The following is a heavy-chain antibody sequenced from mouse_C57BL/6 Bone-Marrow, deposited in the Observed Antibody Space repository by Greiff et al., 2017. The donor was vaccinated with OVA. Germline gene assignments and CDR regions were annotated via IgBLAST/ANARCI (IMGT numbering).Heavy chain of an antibody. CDR3: ARQGFYYYGSSYDWYFDV. Sequence: VQLQQSGPVLVKPGASVKMSCKASGYTFTDYYMNWVKQSHGKSLEWIGVINPYNGGTSYNQKFKGKATLTVDKSSSTAYMEINSLTSEDSAVYYCARQGFYYYGSSYDWYFDVWGTGTTVTVSS. D-gene: IGHD1-1*01. CDR2: INPYNGGT. J-gene: IGHJ1*03. CDR1: GYTFTDYY. V-gene: IGHV1-19*01.